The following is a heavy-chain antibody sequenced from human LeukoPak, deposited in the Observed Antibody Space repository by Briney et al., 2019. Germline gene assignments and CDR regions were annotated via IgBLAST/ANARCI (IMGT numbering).Heavy chain of an antibody. CDR2: FDPEDGET. CDR1: GYTLTELS. Sequence: ASVKVSCKVSGYTLTELSMHWVRQAPGKGLEWMGGFDPEDGETIYAQKFQGRVTMTTDTSTSTAYMELRSLRSDDTAVYYCARAKSRDGYNFDYWGQGTLVTVSS. J-gene: IGHJ4*02. D-gene: IGHD5-24*01. V-gene: IGHV1-24*01. CDR3: ARAKSRDGYNFDY.